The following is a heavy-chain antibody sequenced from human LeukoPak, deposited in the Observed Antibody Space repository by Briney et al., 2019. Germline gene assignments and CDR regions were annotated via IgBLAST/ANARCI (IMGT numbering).Heavy chain of an antibody. CDR1: GYSFTNYW. V-gene: IGHV5-51*01. CDR2: IDPGDSDT. Sequence: GESLKISCKGSGYSFTNYWIAWVRQMPGKGLEWMGIIDPGDSDTTYSPSFQGQVTISADKSISTAYLQWSSLKASDTAMYYCARMAVVVAATGNWFDPWGQGTLVTVSS. J-gene: IGHJ5*02. CDR3: ARMAVVVAATGNWFDP. D-gene: IGHD2-15*01.